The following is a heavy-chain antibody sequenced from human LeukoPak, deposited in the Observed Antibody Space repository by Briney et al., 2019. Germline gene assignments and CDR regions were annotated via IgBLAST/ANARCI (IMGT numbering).Heavy chain of an antibody. CDR2: ISYDGSNK. D-gene: IGHD2-2*02. V-gene: IGHV3-30-3*01. CDR1: GFTFSSYA. Sequence: SGGSLRLSCAASGFTFSSYAMHWVRQAPVKGLEWVAVISYDGSNKYYADSVKGRFTISRDNSKNTLYLQMNSLRAEDTAVYYCARDGVVPAAISDAFDIWGQGTMVTVSS. J-gene: IGHJ3*02. CDR3: ARDGVVPAAISDAFDI.